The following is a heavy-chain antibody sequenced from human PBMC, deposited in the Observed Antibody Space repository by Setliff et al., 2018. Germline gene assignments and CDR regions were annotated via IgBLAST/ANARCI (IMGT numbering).Heavy chain of an antibody. CDR1: GFTFSNYY. CDR3: ARAYYGTVNGYSSYYGLDV. J-gene: IGHJ6*02. Sequence: GGSLRLSCAASGFTFSNYYMTWIRQAPGKGLEWISYIHDSGNPTYYADSVKGRFTISRDNSKNTLYLQMNSLRAEDTAVYYCARAYYGTVNGYSSYYGLDVWGQGTTVTVSS. D-gene: IGHD3-9*01. V-gene: IGHV3-11*04. CDR2: IHDSGNPT.